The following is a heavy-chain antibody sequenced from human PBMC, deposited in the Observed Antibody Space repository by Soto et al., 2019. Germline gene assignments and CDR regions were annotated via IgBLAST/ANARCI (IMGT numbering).Heavy chain of an antibody. CDR2: ISYDGSNK. CDR1: GFTFSDYA. Sequence: QVQLVESGGGVVQPGGSLRLSCAASGFTFSDYAMHWVRQAPGKGLEWVAVISYDGSNKYYADSVKGRFTISRDNSKNTLYLQMNSLRAEDTAVYYCSQLPTQDYWGQGTLVTVSS. CDR3: SQLPTQDY. D-gene: IGHD6-6*01. J-gene: IGHJ4*02. V-gene: IGHV3-30-3*01.